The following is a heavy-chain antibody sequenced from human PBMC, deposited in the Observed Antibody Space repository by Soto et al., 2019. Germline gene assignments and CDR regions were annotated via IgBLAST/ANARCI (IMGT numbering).Heavy chain of an antibody. CDR2: ISYDGSNK. CDR1: GFTFSSYG. V-gene: IGHV3-30*18. J-gene: IGHJ4*02. CDR3: AKLYCSGGSCYSGIDY. D-gene: IGHD2-15*01. Sequence: GGSLRLSCAASGFTFSSYGMHWVRQAPGKGLEWVAVISYDGSNKYYADSVKGRFTISRDNSKNTLYLQMNSLRAEDTAVYYCAKLYCSGGSCYSGIDYWGQGTLVTVSS.